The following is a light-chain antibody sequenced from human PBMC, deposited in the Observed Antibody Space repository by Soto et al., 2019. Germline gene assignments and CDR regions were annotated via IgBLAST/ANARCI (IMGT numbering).Light chain of an antibody. J-gene: IGLJ2*01. CDR1: GSSIGTNT. Sequence: QSVLTQPTSASGTPGQRVTISCSGSGSSIGTNTVNWYRQLPGTAPKLLIYGDNQRPSGVPDRFSGSKSGTSASLAISGLQSEDEADYYCAAWDGSLNNVLFGRGTKLTVL. CDR2: GDN. CDR3: AAWDGSLNNVL. V-gene: IGLV1-44*01.